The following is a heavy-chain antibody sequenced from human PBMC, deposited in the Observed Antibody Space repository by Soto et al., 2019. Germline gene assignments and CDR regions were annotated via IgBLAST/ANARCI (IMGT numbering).Heavy chain of an antibody. Sequence: EVQLVQSGGGLVQPGGSLRLSCAASGLTLSDHYMDWVRQTPGKGLEWIGRSRNKVIGYTTEYAASVKGRFTISRDDSKISLYLQSTSLRTDDTAVYYCARGAPPFDDGGQGTLVTVSS. CDR1: GLTLSDHY. V-gene: IGHV3-72*01. CDR3: ARGAPPFDD. J-gene: IGHJ4*02. CDR2: SRNKVIGYTT.